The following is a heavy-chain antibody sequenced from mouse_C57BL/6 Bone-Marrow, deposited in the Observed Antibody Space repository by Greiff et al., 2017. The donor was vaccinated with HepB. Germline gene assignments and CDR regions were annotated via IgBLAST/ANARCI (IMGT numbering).Heavy chain of an antibody. D-gene: IGHD2-4*01. Sequence: QVQLQQSGAELAKPGASVKLSCKASGYTFTSYWMHWVKQRPGQGLEWIGYINPSSGYTKYNQKFKDKATLTADKSSSTAYMQLSSLTYEDSAVYYCARTYYDYDGGFSWFAYWGQGTLVTVSA. CDR2: INPSSGYT. V-gene: IGHV1-7*01. CDR1: GYTFTSYW. J-gene: IGHJ3*01. CDR3: ARTYYDYDGGFSWFAY.